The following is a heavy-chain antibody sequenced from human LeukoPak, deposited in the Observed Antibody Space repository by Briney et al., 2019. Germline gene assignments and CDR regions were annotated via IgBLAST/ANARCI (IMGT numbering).Heavy chain of an antibody. CDR3: ARDFRIPHWGYGMDV. CDR2: IYYSGST. V-gene: IGHV4-59*01. CDR1: GGSISSYY. J-gene: IGHJ6*02. D-gene: IGHD7-27*01. Sequence: SETLSLTCTVSGGSISSYYWSWIRQPPGKGLEWIGYIYYSGSTNYNPSLKSRVTISVDTSKNQFSLKLSSVTAADTAVYYCARDFRIPHWGYGMDVWHQGTTVTVS.